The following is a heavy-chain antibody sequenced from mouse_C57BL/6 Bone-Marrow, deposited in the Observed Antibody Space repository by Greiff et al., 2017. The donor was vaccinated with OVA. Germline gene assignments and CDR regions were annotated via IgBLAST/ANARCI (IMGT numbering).Heavy chain of an antibody. V-gene: IGHV2-2*01. CDR2: IWSGGST. Sequence: VKLQESGPGLVQPSQRLSITCTVSGFSLTSYGVHWVRQSPGKGLEWLGVIWSGGSTVYNAAFISRLSISKDNSKSQVFFKMNSLQADDTAIYYCARRNYDYDEAMDYWGQGTSVTVSS. CDR3: ARRNYDYDEAMDY. CDR1: GFSLTSYG. J-gene: IGHJ4*01. D-gene: IGHD2-4*01.